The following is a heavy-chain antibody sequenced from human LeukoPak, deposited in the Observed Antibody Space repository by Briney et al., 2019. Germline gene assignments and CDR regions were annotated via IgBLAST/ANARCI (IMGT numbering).Heavy chain of an antibody. CDR1: GFTFSSYA. CDR3: AKDTGYSSGWYLNWFDP. V-gene: IGHV3-23*01. Sequence: GGSLRLSCAASGFTFSSYAMSWVRQAPGKGLEWVSAISGSGGSTHYADSVKGRFTISRDNSKNTLYLQMNSLRAEDTAVYYCAKDTGYSSGWYLNWFDPWGQGTPVTVSS. D-gene: IGHD6-19*01. CDR2: ISGSGGST. J-gene: IGHJ5*02.